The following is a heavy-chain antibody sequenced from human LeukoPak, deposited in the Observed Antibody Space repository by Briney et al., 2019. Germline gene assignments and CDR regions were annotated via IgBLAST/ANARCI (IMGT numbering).Heavy chain of an antibody. Sequence: ASVKVSCKASGYTFTGYYMHWVRQAPGQGLEWMGWINPNSGGTNYAQKFQGRVTMTRDTSISTAYMELSRLRSDDTAVYYCARDHYYYGSGSYYNVRYYYMDVWGKGITVTVSS. D-gene: IGHD3-10*01. V-gene: IGHV1-2*02. CDR3: ARDHYYYGSGSYYNVRYYYMDV. CDR2: INPNSGGT. CDR1: GYTFTGYY. J-gene: IGHJ6*03.